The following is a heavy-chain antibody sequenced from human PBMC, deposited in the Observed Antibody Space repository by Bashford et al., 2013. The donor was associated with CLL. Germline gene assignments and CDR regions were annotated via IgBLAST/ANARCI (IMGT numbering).Heavy chain of an antibody. CDR2: INHSGST. D-gene: IGHD2-2*01. CDR3: ARVSCSSTSCYAPNFDY. Sequence: SETLSSPALSMVGPSVVTTGAGSASPQGRGLEWIGEINHSGSTNYNPSLKSRVTISVDTSKNQFSLKLSSVTAADTAVYYCARVSCSSTSCYAPNFDYWAQGTPGHPSPQ. J-gene: IGHJ4*02. V-gene: IGHV4-34*01. CDR1: VGPSVVTT.